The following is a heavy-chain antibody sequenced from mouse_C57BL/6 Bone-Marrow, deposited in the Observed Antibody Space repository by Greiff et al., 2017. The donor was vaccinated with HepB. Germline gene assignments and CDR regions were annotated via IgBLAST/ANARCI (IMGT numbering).Heavy chain of an antibody. J-gene: IGHJ1*03. V-gene: IGHV1-72*01. CDR2: IDPNSGGT. CDR3: ARDEFPYYYGSSPWYFDV. Sequence: VQLQQPGAELVKPGASVKLSCKASGYTFTSYWMHWVKQRPGRGLEWIGRIDPNSGGTKYNEKFKSKATLTVDKPSSTAYMQLSSLTSEDSAVYYGARDEFPYYYGSSPWYFDVWGTGTTVTVSS. CDR1: GYTFTSYW. D-gene: IGHD1-1*01.